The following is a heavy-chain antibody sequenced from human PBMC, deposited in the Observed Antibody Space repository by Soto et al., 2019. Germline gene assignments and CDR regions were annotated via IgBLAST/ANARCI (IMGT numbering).Heavy chain of an antibody. J-gene: IGHJ4*02. V-gene: IGHV4-34*01. CDR3: ARVGYGGNSGDY. CDR1: GGSFSGYY. Sequence: QVQLQQWGAGLLKPSETLSLTCALYGGSFSGYYWSWIRQPPGKGLEWIGEISHSGSTKYNPSLESRVTISVDTSKNQFSLKLSSVTAADTAVYYCARVGYGGNSGDYWGQGTLVTVSS. CDR2: ISHSGST. D-gene: IGHD4-17*01.